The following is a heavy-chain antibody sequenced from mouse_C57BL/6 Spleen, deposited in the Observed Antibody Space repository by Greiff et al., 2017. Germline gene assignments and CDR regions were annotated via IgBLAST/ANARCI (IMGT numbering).Heavy chain of an antibody. J-gene: IGHJ1*03. Sequence: GLEWIGNIDPSDSETHYNQKFKDKATLTVDKSSSTAYMQLRSLTSEDSAVYYCARDYYGSSSWYWYFDVWGTGTTVTVSS. V-gene: IGHV1-52*01. D-gene: IGHD1-1*01. CDR3: ARDYYGSSSWYWYFDV. CDR2: IDPSDSET.